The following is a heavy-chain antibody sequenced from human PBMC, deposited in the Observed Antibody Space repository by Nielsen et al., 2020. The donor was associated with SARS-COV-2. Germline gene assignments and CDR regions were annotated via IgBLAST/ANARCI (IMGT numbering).Heavy chain of an antibody. CDR3: ARAGGYSYGYAYYYYGMDV. D-gene: IGHD5-18*01. V-gene: IGHV1-69*01. J-gene: IGHJ6*02. CDR2: IIPIFGTA. Sequence: WVRQAPGQGLEWMGGIIPIFGTANYAQKFQGRVTITADESTSTAYMELSSLRSEDTAVYYCARAGGYSYGYAYYYYGMDVWGQGTTVTVSS.